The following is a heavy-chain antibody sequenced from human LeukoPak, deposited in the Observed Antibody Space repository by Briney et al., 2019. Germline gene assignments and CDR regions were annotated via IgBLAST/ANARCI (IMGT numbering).Heavy chain of an antibody. V-gene: IGHV3-74*01. CDR2: INSDGSST. D-gene: IGHD1-26*01. J-gene: IGHJ3*02. Sequence: GGSLRLSCAASGFTFSSHWMHWVRQAPGKGLVWVSRINSDGSSTSYADSVKGRFTISRDNAKNTLYLQMNSLRAEDTAVYYCAKAFSGSYYGGNAFDIWGQGTMVTVSS. CDR1: GFTFSSHW. CDR3: AKAFSGSYYGGNAFDI.